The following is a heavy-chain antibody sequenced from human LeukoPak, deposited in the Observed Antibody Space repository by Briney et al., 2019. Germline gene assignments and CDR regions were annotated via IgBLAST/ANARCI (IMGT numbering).Heavy chain of an antibody. CDR2: INHSGST. J-gene: IGHJ6*03. CDR1: GGSFSGYY. D-gene: IGHD3-9*01. V-gene: IGHV4-34*01. Sequence: TPSETLSLTCAVYGGSFSGYYWSWIRQPPGKGLEWIGEINHSGSTNYNPSLKSRVTISVGTSKNQLSLKLSPVTAADTAVYYCARLRYFGGPTSSYYYYYMDVWGTGTTVTVSS. CDR3: ARLRYFGGPTSSYYYYYMDV.